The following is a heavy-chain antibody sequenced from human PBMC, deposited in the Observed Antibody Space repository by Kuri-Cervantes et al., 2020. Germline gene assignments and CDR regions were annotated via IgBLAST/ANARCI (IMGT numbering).Heavy chain of an antibody. D-gene: IGHD6-13*01. CDR1: GLTVSKNY. J-gene: IGHJ4*02. V-gene: IGHV3-53*01. CDR2: IYSGDTT. CDR3: VRSPEAAAGTRGDY. Sequence: GGSLRLSCVASGLTVSKNYLTWVRQAPGQGLECISIIYSGDTTFYADSVKGRFTISRDNSKNTLYLQMNSLRPEDMAVYYCVRSPEAAAGTRGDYWGQGTLVTVSS.